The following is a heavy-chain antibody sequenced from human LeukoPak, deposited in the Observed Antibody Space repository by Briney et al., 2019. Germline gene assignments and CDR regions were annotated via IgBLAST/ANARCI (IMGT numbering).Heavy chain of an antibody. V-gene: IGHV1-69*04. Sequence: ASVKVSCKASGGTFSSYAISWVRQAPGQGLEWMGRIIPILGIANYAQKFQGRVTITADKSTSTAYMGLSSLRSEDTAVYYCARGDILTGYDFDYWGQGTLVTVSS. CDR1: GGTFSSYA. D-gene: IGHD3-9*01. CDR2: IIPILGIA. J-gene: IGHJ4*02. CDR3: ARGDILTGYDFDY.